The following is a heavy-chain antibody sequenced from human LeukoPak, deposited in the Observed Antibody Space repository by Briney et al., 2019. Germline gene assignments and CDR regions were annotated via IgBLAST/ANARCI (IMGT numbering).Heavy chain of an antibody. CDR1: GFTFRSYE. D-gene: IGHD3-22*01. J-gene: IGHJ6*03. V-gene: IGHV3-48*03. CDR3: ARDSSGYYHGAYYYYMDV. CDR2: ISSSGSTI. Sequence: HTGGSLRLSCAASGFTFRSYEMNWVRQAPGKGLEWVSYISSSGSTIYYADSVKGRFTISRDNAKNSLYLQMNSLRAEDTAVYYCARDSSGYYHGAYYYYMDVWGKGTTVTVSS.